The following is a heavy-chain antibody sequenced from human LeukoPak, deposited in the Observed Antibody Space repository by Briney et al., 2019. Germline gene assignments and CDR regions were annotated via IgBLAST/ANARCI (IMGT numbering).Heavy chain of an antibody. CDR2: ISSGGSTI. Sequence: QPGGSLRLSCTASGFSFSRYEMNWVRQAPGKGLEWVSYISSGGSTIHYADSVKGRFTISTDNAKNSLYLQMNSLRAEDTAVYYCARAEDTAVVTIDYWGQGTLVTVSS. V-gene: IGHV3-48*03. CDR3: ARAEDTAVVTIDY. D-gene: IGHD5-18*01. CDR1: GFSFSRYE. J-gene: IGHJ4*02.